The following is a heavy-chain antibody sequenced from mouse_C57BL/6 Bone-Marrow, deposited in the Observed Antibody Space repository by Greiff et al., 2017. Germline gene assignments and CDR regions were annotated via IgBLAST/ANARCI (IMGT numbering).Heavy chain of an antibody. CDR2: ISNGGGST. V-gene: IGHV5-12*01. CDR1: GFTFSDYY. J-gene: IGHJ4*01. D-gene: IGHD2-4*01. CDR3: ARHDYDGYAMDY. Sequence: EVQGVESGGGLVQPGGSLKLSCAASGFTFSDYYMYWVRQTPEKRLEWVAYISNGGGSTYYPDTVKGRFTISRDNAKNTLYLQMSRLKSEDTAMYYCARHDYDGYAMDYWGQGTSVTVSS.